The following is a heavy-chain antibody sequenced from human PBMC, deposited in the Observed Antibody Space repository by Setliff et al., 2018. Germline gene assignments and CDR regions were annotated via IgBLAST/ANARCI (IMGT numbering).Heavy chain of an antibody. V-gene: IGHV1-18*01. Sequence: ASVKVSCKTSGYTSTNYGITWVRQAPGQGLEWMGWINNYSFKTNYPQKFLGRVTMTSDTSTGTAYMELGSLTSDDTAIYYCARINFYVSSGYYYAPDYWGPGTLVTVSS. CDR2: INNYSFKT. CDR3: ARINFYVSSGYYYAPDY. CDR1: GYTSTNYG. J-gene: IGHJ4*02. D-gene: IGHD3-22*01.